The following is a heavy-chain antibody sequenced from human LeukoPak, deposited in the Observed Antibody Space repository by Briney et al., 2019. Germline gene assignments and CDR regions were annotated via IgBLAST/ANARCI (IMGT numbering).Heavy chain of an antibody. CDR2: ISGSGVTT. CDR1: RFTFTSYA. Sequence: GGSLRLSCAASRFTFTSYAMSWVHQAPGKGLEWVSAISGSGVTTYYTDSVRGRFTISRDNSTNTLYLQMNTLRAEDTAVYYCATGRGGSVYYYHYYYYMDVWGKGTTVTVSS. J-gene: IGHJ6*03. V-gene: IGHV3-23*01. D-gene: IGHD3-22*01. CDR3: ATGRGGSVYYYHYYYYMDV.